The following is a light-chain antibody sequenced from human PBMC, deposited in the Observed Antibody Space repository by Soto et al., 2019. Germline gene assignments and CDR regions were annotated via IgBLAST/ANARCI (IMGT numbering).Light chain of an antibody. CDR1: NIGSKS. J-gene: IGLJ3*02. Sequence: SYELTQPPSVSVAPGQTARITCGGNNIGSKSVHWYQQKPGQAPVLVVYDDGDRPSGIPERFSGSNSGNTATLTISRVEAGDEADYYCQVWNTGSDHLNWVFGGGTKVTVL. CDR2: DDG. V-gene: IGLV3-21*02. CDR3: QVWNTGSDHLNWV.